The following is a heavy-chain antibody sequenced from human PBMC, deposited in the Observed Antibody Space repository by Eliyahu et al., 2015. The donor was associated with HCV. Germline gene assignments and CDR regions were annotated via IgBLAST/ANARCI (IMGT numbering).Heavy chain of an antibody. Sequence: EVQLVESGGGLIQPGGSLRLSCAASGFTVRSNYMSWVRQAPGKGLEWVSVIYSGGSTYYADSVKGRFTISRDNSKNTLYLQMNSLRAEDTAVYYCASSSPEKYDSSGYYYGYWGQGTLVTVSS. D-gene: IGHD3-22*01. CDR2: IYSGGST. CDR1: GFTVRSNY. V-gene: IGHV3-53*01. J-gene: IGHJ4*02. CDR3: ASSSPEKYDSSGYYYGY.